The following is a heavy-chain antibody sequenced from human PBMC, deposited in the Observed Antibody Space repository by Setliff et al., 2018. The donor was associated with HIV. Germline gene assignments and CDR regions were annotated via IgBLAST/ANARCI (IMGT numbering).Heavy chain of an antibody. D-gene: IGHD6-13*01. CDR1: GYTFTSYA. CDR3: ASGLSSSWYNWFDP. V-gene: IGHV1-3*01. Sequence: ASVKVSCKASGYTFTSYAMHWVRQAPGQRLEWMGWINAGNGNTKYSQKFQGRVTITRDTSASTAYMELSSLRSEDTAVYYCASGLSSSWYNWFDPWGQGTLVTSPQ. J-gene: IGHJ5*02. CDR2: INAGNGNT.